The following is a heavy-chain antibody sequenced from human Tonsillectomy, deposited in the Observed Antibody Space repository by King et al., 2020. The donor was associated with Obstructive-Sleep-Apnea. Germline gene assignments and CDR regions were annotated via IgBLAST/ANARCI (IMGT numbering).Heavy chain of an antibody. D-gene: IGHD3-3*01. CDR1: CGSISSSSYY. V-gene: IGHV4-39*06. Sequence: RLQLQESGPGLVKPSETLSLTCTVSCGSISSSSYYWGWIRQPPGKVREGIGSIYYSGSTFYNTSLKKRVTISVDTSKNQFSLKLSSVAAADTAVYYCARVTAPGYDFWSGYPLPYWGQGTLVTVSS. CDR3: ARVTAPGYDFWSGYPLPY. CDR2: IYYSGST. J-gene: IGHJ4*02.